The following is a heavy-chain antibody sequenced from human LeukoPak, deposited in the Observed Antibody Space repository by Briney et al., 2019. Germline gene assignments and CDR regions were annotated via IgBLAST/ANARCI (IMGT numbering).Heavy chain of an antibody. CDR1: GGSISSYY. J-gene: IGHJ3*02. V-gene: IGHV4-59*01. CDR3: ARDRRESSKPNDAFDI. D-gene: IGHD4-11*01. Sequence: SETLSLTCSVSGGSISSYYWSWIRQPPGKGLEWIGYIYYTGATYYNPSLESRVTVSIDTSKRQLSLELRSVTAADTAVYFCARDRRESSKPNDAFDIWGQGTMVTVSS. CDR2: IYYTGAT.